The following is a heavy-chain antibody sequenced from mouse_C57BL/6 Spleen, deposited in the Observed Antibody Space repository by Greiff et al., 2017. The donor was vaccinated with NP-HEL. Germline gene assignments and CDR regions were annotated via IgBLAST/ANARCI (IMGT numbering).Heavy chain of an antibody. J-gene: IGHJ3*01. CDR1: GFSFNTYA. Sequence: EVMLVESGGGLVQPKGSLKLSCAASGFSFNTYAMNWVRQAPGKGLEWVARIRSKSNNYATYYADSVKDRFTISRDDSESMLYLQMNNLKTEDTAMYYCVRHYDCDETWFAYWGQGTLVTVSA. CDR2: IRSKSNNYAT. D-gene: IGHD2-4*01. CDR3: VRHYDCDETWFAY. V-gene: IGHV10-1*01.